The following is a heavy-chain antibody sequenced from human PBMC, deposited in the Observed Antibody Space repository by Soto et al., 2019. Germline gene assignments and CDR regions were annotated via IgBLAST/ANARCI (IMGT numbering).Heavy chain of an antibody. D-gene: IGHD1-20*01. CDR2: VSTYSEHT. CDR1: GYIFNSVG. CDR3: ARDLNWNNVLGFDS. Sequence: QLVQSGDEVKKPGASVKVSCRAPGYIFNSVGISWLRQVPGQGLEWMGWVSTYSEHTKSVQKFQDRATLTADTSTSTAYMELRSLRSDDTAVYYCARDLNWNNVLGFDSWGQGTLVTVSS. J-gene: IGHJ4*02. V-gene: IGHV1-18*04.